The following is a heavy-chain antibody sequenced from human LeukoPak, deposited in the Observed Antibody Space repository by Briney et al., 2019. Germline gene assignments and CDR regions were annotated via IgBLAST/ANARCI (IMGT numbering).Heavy chain of an antibody. V-gene: IGHV3-21*01. CDR1: GFTFSSYS. J-gene: IGHJ4*02. CDR2: ISSSSSYI. Sequence: GGSLRLSCAASGFTFSSYSMNWVRQAPGKGLEWVSSISSSSSYIYYADSVKGRFTIPRDNAKNSLYLQMNSLRAEDTAVYYCARDDPSPGYSSGWPYFDYWGQGTLVTVSS. CDR3: ARDDPSPGYSSGWPYFDY. D-gene: IGHD6-19*01.